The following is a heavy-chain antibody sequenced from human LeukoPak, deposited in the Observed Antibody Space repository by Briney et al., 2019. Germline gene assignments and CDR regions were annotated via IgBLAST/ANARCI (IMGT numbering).Heavy chain of an antibody. J-gene: IGHJ4*02. V-gene: IGHV4-34*01. D-gene: IGHD6-13*01. CDR3: ASVQTPGIAAAGPDY. CDR2: INHSGST. Sequence: SETLSLTCAVYGGSFSGYCWSWIRQPPGKGLEWIGEINHSGSTNYNPSLKSRVTISVDTSKNQFSLKLSSVTAADTAVYYCASVQTPGIAAAGPDYWGQGTLVTVSS. CDR1: GGSFSGYC.